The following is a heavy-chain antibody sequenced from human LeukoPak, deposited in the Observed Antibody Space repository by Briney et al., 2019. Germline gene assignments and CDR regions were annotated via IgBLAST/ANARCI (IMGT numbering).Heavy chain of an antibody. D-gene: IGHD3-10*01. Sequence: AGGSLRLSCAASGFTFGDYGMAWVRQAPGKGLEWVSGINWNGGSTAYADSVKGRFTISRDNAKNSLYLQMTSLRAEDTALYYCARGDGSVPWGQGTLVTVSS. CDR3: ARGDGSVP. V-gene: IGHV3-20*04. CDR2: INWNGGST. CDR1: GFTFGDYG. J-gene: IGHJ5*02.